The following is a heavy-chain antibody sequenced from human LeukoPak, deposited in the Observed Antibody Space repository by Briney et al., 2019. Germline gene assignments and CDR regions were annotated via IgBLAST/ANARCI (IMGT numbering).Heavy chain of an antibody. D-gene: IGHD2-8*01. CDR2: IYSTGST. CDR3: ARHLRVYAFDY. V-gene: IGHV3-66*02. Sequence: GGSXRLSCXXSGFTVNGKYMSWVRQAPGKGLEWVSVIYSTGSTYYADYVKGRFTVSRDTSSNTVYLQMNSLTAEDTAVYYCARHLRVYAFDYXGQGXXV. J-gene: IGHJ4*02. CDR1: GFTVNGKY.